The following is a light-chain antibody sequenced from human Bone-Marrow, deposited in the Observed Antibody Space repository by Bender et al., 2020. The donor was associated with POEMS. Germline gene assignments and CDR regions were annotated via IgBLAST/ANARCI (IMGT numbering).Light chain of an antibody. CDR3: SAWVERLSAWV. CDR2: YDD. J-gene: IGLJ3*02. V-gene: IGLV1-36*01. CDR1: SSNIGNHG. Sequence: QSVVTQPPSLSEAPRQRVTISCSGSSSNIGNHGVNWYQQLPGEAPKLLIYYDDLLTPVVSDRFSASKSGTSASLAISEFQSEREALYYCSAWVERLSAWVLGRGTKLTVL.